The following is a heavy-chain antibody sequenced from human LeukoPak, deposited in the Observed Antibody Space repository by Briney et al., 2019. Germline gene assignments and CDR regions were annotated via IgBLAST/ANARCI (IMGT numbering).Heavy chain of an antibody. V-gene: IGHV1-2*02. Sequence: ASVKVSCKASGYTFTCYYMHWVRQAPAQGLEWMGCINPNSGGTNYAQKFQGRVTMTRDTSISTAYMELSRLRSDDTAVYYCARDRCSSTSCYFGNRFDPWGQGTLVTVSS. CDR3: ARDRCSSTSCYFGNRFDP. CDR2: INPNSGGT. J-gene: IGHJ5*02. CDR1: GYTFTCYY. D-gene: IGHD2-2*01.